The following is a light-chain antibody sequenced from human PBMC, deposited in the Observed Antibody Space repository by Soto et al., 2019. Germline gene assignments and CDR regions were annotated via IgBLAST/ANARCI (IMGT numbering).Light chain of an antibody. J-gene: IGKJ4*01. CDR3: QQFRRYPLA. Sequence: DIQLTQSPSFLSASVGDRVTITCRAHQGMSDYLAWYQQKPGKAPNLLIYSTSTLESGAPARFSGSGSGTEFTLTISSLQPEDFAIYYCQQFRRYPLAFGGGTKVEIK. CDR1: QGMSDY. V-gene: IGKV1-9*01. CDR2: STS.